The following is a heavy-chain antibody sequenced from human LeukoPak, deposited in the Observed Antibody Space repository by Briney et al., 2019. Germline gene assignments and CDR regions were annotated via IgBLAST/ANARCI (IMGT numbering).Heavy chain of an antibody. J-gene: IGHJ4*02. CDR3: AREGPTPWEPTSRFGY. Sequence: GGSLRLSCAASGFTVSSNYMSWVRQAPGKGLEWVSVFYSGGSTYYADSVKGRLTISRDNSKNTLYLQMNSLRAEDTAVYYCAREGPTPWEPTSRFGYWGQGTLVNVFS. V-gene: IGHV3-66*01. D-gene: IGHD1-26*01. CDR1: GFTVSSNY. CDR2: FYSGGST.